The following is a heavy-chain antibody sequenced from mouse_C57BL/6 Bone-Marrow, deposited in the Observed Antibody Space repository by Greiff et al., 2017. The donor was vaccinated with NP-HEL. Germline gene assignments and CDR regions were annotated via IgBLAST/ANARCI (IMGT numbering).Heavy chain of an antibody. CDR2: IDPSDSYT. D-gene: IGHD3-3*01. V-gene: IGHV1-59*01. CDR1: GYTFTSYW. J-gene: IGHJ2*01. CDR3: ARGGPPADY. Sequence: QVQLKQPGAELVRPGTSVKLSCKASGYTFTSYWMHWVKQRPGQGLEWIGVIDPSDSYTNYNQKFKGKATLTVDTSSSTAYMQLSSLTSEDSAVYYCARGGPPADYWGQGTTLTVSS.